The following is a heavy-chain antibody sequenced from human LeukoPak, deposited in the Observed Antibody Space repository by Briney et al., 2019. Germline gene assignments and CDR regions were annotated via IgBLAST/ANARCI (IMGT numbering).Heavy chain of an antibody. CDR2: IRGDGV. Sequence: GGSLRLSCAASGFTFAIYHMSWVRQAPGKGLEWVATIRGDGVYYADSVKGRFTIPRDDSKNTVYLQLNSLRAAYTAVYYCVKDFWPAGDRGGYYSPFDYWGQGTLVTVSS. CDR3: VKDFWPAGDRGGYYSPFDY. D-gene: IGHD3-22*01. J-gene: IGHJ4*02. CDR1: GFTFAIYH. V-gene: IGHV3-23*01.